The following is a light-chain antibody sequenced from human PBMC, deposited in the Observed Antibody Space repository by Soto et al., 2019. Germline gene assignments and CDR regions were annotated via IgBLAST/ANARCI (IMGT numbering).Light chain of an antibody. Sequence: QSVLTQPPAVSGAPGQRVAISCTGSSSNIGAGYDVHWYQHLPGTAPKLLMYGNNNRPSGVPDRFSGSKSGTSASLAITGLQAEYEGDYYCQSYDSRHWVFGGGTTLTVL. J-gene: IGLJ3*02. CDR2: GNN. CDR3: QSYDSRHWV. CDR1: SSNIGAGYD. V-gene: IGLV1-40*01.